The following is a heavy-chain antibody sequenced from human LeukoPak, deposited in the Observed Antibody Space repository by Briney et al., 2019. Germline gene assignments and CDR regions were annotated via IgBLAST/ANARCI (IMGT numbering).Heavy chain of an antibody. V-gene: IGHV4-59*01. J-gene: IGHJ5*02. Sequence: SETLSLTCTVSGGSISSYYWSRIRQPPGKGLEWIGYIYYSGSTNYNPSLKSRVTISVDTSKNQFSLKLSSVTAADTAVYYCASTSPNRIVGATGWFDPWGQGTLVTVSS. CDR3: ASTSPNRIVGATGWFDP. CDR1: GGSISSYY. D-gene: IGHD1-26*01. CDR2: IYYSGST.